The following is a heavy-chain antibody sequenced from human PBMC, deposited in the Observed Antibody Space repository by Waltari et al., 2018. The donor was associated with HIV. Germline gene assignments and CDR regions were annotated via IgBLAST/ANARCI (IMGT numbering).Heavy chain of an antibody. CDR2: INSDGSST. J-gene: IGHJ3*02. CDR1: GFTFSSSW. CDR3: ARALGMTNGPDDAFDI. V-gene: IGHV3-74*01. Sequence: EVQLVESGGGLVQPGGSLSLSCAASGFTFSSSWMHWVRQAPGKGLVWVSRINSDGSSTSYADSVKGRFTISRDNAKNTLYLQMNSLRAEDTAVYYCARALGMTNGPDDAFDIWGQGTMVTVSS. D-gene: IGHD2-8*01.